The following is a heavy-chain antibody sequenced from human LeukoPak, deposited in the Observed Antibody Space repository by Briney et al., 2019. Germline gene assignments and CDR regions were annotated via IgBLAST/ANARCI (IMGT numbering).Heavy chain of an antibody. Sequence: PGGALRLSCTASGWACSNFCINWVRQAPGKGLEWVSCMDRHTNIYYADSVRGRFTISRDNAKNSVYLQMNSLTVEDSAVYYCVGDPTTNRFQFFQYWGQGALVTVSS. CDR2: MDRHTNI. V-gene: IGHV3-69-1*01. J-gene: IGHJ4*02. CDR3: VGDPTTNRFQFFQY. D-gene: IGHD1-14*01. CDR1: GWACSNFC.